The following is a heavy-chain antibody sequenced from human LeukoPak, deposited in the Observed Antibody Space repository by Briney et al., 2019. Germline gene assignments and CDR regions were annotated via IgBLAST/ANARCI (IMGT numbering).Heavy chain of an antibody. J-gene: IGHJ4*02. V-gene: IGHV3-30*03. CDR2: ISYDGSNK. CDR1: GFTFSTHG. D-gene: IGHD1-14*01. CDR3: ARDTTGGY. Sequence: PGRSLRLSCAASGFTFSTHGMHWVRQAPGKGLEWVAVISYDGSNKYYADSVKGRFTISRDNSKNTLYLQVNSLRAEDTAVYYCARDTTGGYWGQGTLVTVSS.